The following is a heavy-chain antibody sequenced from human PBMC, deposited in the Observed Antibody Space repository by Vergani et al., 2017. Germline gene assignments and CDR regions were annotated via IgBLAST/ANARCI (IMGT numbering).Heavy chain of an antibody. CDR3: ARHSTVEWLVKLGWIDP. D-gene: IGHD6-19*01. Sequence: QLQLQESGPGLVKPSATLSLTCSVPGASIRSSNYYWGWIRQPPGKGLEWLASIYYSGRTYYNPSLKSGVTISVDTSKNQFSLKLSSVTAADTAVYFCARHSTVEWLVKLGWIDPWGQGILVTVSS. CDR1: GASIRSSNYY. J-gene: IGHJ5*02. V-gene: IGHV4-39*01. CDR2: IYYSGRT.